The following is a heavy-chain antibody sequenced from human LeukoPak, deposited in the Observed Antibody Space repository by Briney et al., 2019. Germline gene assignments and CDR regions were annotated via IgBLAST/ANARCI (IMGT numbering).Heavy chain of an antibody. CDR1: GFTFSNYA. D-gene: IGHD4-17*01. CDR2: IRSGGSA. CDR3: ARDQNGDYIGAFDF. V-gene: IGHV3-23*01. Sequence: TGGSLRLSCAASGFTFSNYAMIWVRQAPGKGLEWVAAIRSGGSANYADPVKARFTISTDNSKNTLYLQLNSIRAADDARDFCARDQNGDYIGAFDFLGQGTVVTVSS. J-gene: IGHJ3*01.